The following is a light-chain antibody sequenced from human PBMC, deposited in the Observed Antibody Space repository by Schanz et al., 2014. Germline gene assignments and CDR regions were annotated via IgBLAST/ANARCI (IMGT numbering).Light chain of an antibody. V-gene: IGLV2-14*03. Sequence: QSALTQPASVSGSPGRSITISCTGTSSDVGGYNLVFWYQQHSGKAPKLMIYDVSKRPSGVPDRFSGSKSDNTASLTISGLKAEDEADDYCSSYTSSTTLVFGGGTKLTVL. CDR1: SSDVGGYNL. CDR3: SSYTSSTTLV. J-gene: IGLJ3*02. CDR2: DVS.